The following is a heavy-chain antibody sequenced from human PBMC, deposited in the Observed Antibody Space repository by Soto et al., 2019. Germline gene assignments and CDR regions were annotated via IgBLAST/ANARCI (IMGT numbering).Heavy chain of an antibody. CDR1: GCTFSSYA. Sequence: ASVKVSCKASGCTFSSYAISWVRQAPGQGLEWMGGIIPIFGTANYAQKFQGRVTITADESTSTAYMELSSLRSEDTAVYYCARVLAAAGTIRGYYYYYGMDVWGQGTTVTVSS. CDR3: ARVLAAAGTIRGYYYYYGMDV. D-gene: IGHD6-13*01. V-gene: IGHV1-69*13. J-gene: IGHJ6*02. CDR2: IIPIFGTA.